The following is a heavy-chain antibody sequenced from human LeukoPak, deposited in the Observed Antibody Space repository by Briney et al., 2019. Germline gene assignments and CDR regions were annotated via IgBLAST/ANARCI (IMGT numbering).Heavy chain of an antibody. CDR1: GGSVTSYY. J-gene: IGHJ3*02. D-gene: IGHD3-9*01. CDR2: IYYTGGA. V-gene: IGHV4-59*02. Sequence: SETLSLTCTVSGGSVTSYYWGWIRQPPGKGLEWIGYIYYTGGANYNPSLKSRVTISVDTSKIQVSVKLSSVTAADTAVYYCGRGGWLSNAFDIWGEGTMVSVS. CDR3: GRGGWLSNAFDI.